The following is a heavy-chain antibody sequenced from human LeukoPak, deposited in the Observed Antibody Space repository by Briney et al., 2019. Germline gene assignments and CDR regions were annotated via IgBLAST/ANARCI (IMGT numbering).Heavy chain of an antibody. CDR1: GGTFSSYA. J-gene: IGHJ4*02. CDR3: ARAHLEYISGLYYFDY. CDR2: IIPIFGTA. Sequence: GASVKVSCKASGGTFSSYAISWVRQAPGQGLEWMGGIIPIFGTANYAQKFQGRVTITADESTSTAYMELSSLRSEDTAVYYCARAHLEYISGLYYFDYWGQGTLVTVSS. V-gene: IGHV1-69*13. D-gene: IGHD6-19*01.